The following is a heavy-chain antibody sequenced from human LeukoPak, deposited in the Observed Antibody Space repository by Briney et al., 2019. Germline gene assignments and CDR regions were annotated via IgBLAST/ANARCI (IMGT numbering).Heavy chain of an antibody. Sequence: KPSETLSLTCTVSGGSISSYYWSWIRQPPGKGLEWIAYIYYSGSTNYNPSLKSRVTISVDTSKNQFSLKLSSVTAADTAVYYCARGSGDGYNLRFDYWGQGTLVTVSS. J-gene: IGHJ4*02. CDR2: IYYSGST. CDR1: GGSISSYY. D-gene: IGHD5-24*01. CDR3: ARGSGDGYNLRFDY. V-gene: IGHV4-59*12.